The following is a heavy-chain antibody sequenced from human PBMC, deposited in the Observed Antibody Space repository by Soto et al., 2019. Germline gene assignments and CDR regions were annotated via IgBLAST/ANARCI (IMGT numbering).Heavy chain of an antibody. CDR2: IIPIFGTA. D-gene: IGHD5-12*01. CDR1: GGTFSSYA. V-gene: IGHV1-69*13. CDR3: AISHKGDGYNYH. J-gene: IGHJ5*02. Sequence: ASVKVSCKASGGTFSSYAISWVRQAPGQGLEWMGGIIPIFGTANYAQKFQGRVTITADESTSTAYMELSSLRSEDTAVYYCAISHKGDGYNYHWGKGTLRTASS.